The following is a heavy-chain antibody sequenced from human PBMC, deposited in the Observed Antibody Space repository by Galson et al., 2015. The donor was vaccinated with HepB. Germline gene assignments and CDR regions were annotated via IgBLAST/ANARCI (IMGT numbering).Heavy chain of an antibody. CDR1: GFTFSSYA. CDR2: ISGSGGST. D-gene: IGHD3-3*01. V-gene: IGHV3-23*01. CDR3: AKDNYDFWSGYPPCWFDP. J-gene: IGHJ5*02. Sequence: SLRLSCAASGFTFSSYAMSWVRQAPGKGLEWVSAISGSGGSTYYADSVKGRFTISRDNSKNTLYLQMNSLRAEDTAVYYCAKDNYDFWSGYPPCWFDPWGQGTLVTVSS.